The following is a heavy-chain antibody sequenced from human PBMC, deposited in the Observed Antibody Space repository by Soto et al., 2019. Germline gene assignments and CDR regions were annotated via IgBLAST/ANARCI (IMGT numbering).Heavy chain of an antibody. Sequence: QVQLVESGGGVVQPGRSLRLSCAASGFTFSSYAMHWVRQAPGKGLEWVAIISYEGSNKYYADSVKGRFTISRDNSKNTLYLQMNSLRAEDTAVYYCARDPKITMMVVVIAAYFDYWGQGTLVTVSS. D-gene: IGHD3-22*01. V-gene: IGHV3-30-3*01. J-gene: IGHJ4*02. CDR2: ISYEGSNK. CDR1: GFTFSSYA. CDR3: ARDPKITMMVVVIAAYFDY.